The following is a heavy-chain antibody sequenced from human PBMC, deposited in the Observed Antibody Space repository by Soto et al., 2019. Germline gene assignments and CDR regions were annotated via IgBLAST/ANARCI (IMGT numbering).Heavy chain of an antibody. CDR3: ARRAYYYGSGSSDYFDY. CDR1: GYSFTTYW. D-gene: IGHD3-10*01. Sequence: PGESLKISCKGSGYSFTTYWIGWVRQMPGKGLEWMGTIYPGDSDTRYSPSFQGQVTISADKSISTAYLQWTGLKASDTAIYYCARRAYYYGSGSSDYFDYWGHGILVTVSS. J-gene: IGHJ4*01. V-gene: IGHV5-51*01. CDR2: IYPGDSDT.